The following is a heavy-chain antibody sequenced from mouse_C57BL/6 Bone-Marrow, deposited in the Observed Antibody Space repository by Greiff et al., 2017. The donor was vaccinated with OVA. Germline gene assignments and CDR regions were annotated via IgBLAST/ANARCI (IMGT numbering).Heavy chain of an antibody. J-gene: IGHJ2*01. CDR2: IYPRSGNT. CDR1: GYTFTSYG. CDR3: ATTLYYFDY. V-gene: IGHV1-81*01. Sequence: QVQLQQSGAELARPGASVKLSCKASGYTFTSYGISWVKQRTGQGLEWIGEIYPRSGNTYYNEKFKGKATLTEDKSSSTAYMELRSLTSEDSAVYFCATTLYYFDYWGQGTTLTVSS. D-gene: IGHD6-1*01.